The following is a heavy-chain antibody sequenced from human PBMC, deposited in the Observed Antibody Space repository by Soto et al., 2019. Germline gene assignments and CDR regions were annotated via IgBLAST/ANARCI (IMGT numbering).Heavy chain of an antibody. D-gene: IGHD3-10*01. J-gene: IGHJ4*02. CDR1: GFTFSSYA. CDR3: AQAYGITMVRGVIILDY. V-gene: IGHV3-23*01. Sequence: GGSLRLSCAASGFTFSSYAMSWVRQSPGKGLEWVSAISGSGGSTYYADSVKGRFTISRDNSKNTLYLQMNSLRAEDTAVYYCAQAYGITMVRGVIILDYWGQGTLVTVSS. CDR2: ISGSGGST.